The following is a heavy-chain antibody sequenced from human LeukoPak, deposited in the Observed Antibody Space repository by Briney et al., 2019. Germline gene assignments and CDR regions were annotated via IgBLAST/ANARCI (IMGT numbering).Heavy chain of an antibody. CDR3: AKAHLYYYDSSGYEDY. V-gene: IGHV3-23*01. Sequence: GGSLRLSCAASGITFSSYAMSWVRQAPGKGLEWVSAISGSGGSTYYADSVKGRFTISRDNSKNTLYLQMNSLRAEDTAVYYCAKAHLYYYDSSGYEDYWGQGTLVTVSS. D-gene: IGHD3-22*01. CDR2: ISGSGGST. CDR1: GITFSSYA. J-gene: IGHJ4*02.